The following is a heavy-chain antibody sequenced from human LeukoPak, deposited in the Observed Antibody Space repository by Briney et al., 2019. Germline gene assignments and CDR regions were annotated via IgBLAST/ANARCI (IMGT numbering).Heavy chain of an antibody. CDR2: IWYDGSNK. V-gene: IGHV3-33*08. Sequence: GGSLRLSCAASGFTFNNYVMSWVRQAPGKGLEWVAVIWYDGSNKYYADPVKGRFTISRDNSKNTLYLQMNSLRAEDTAVYYCAREDYYGSGFDYWGQGTLVTVSS. CDR1: GFTFNNYV. CDR3: AREDYYGSGFDY. D-gene: IGHD3-10*01. J-gene: IGHJ4*02.